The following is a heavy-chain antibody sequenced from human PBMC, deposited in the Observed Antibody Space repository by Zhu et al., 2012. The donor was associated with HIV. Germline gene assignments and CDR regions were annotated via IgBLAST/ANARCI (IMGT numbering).Heavy chain of an antibody. CDR2: ISSSGSTI. Sequence: EVQLVESGGGLVQPGGSLRLSCAASGFTFSSYEMNWVRQAPGKGLEWVSYISSSGSTIYYADSVRGRFTISRDNAKNSLYLQMNSLRAEDTAVYYCAVDWLFNGVDYWGQGTLVTVSS. V-gene: IGHV3-48*03. J-gene: IGHJ4*02. CDR3: AVDWLFNGVDY. CDR1: GFTFSSYE. D-gene: IGHD3-9*01.